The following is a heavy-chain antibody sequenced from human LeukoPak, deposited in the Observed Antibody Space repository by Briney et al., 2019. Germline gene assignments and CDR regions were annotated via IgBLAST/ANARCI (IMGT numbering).Heavy chain of an antibody. D-gene: IGHD1-26*01. CDR2: IDPNSGDT. CDR1: GYTFTGYY. Sequence: ASVKVSCKASGYTFTGYYMHWVRQAPGQGLEWMGWIDPNSGDTNYAQEFQGRVTMTRDTSISTAYMELSRLTTDDTAVYYCARDPSPYTGSYFDYWGQGTLVTVSS. J-gene: IGHJ4*02. V-gene: IGHV1-2*02. CDR3: ARDPSPYTGSYFDY.